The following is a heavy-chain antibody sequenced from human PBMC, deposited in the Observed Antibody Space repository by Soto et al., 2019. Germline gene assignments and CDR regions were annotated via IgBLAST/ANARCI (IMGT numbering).Heavy chain of an antibody. CDR2: IGGSGTMT. CDR3: AKGRQFSGRTLAVS. V-gene: IGHV3-23*01. Sequence: EVQLLESGGILAQPGGSLRLSCAASGFSFGTFAMNWVRQAPGEGLEWVSSIGGSGTMTHYADSVKGRFTISRDNSKSTLFLQMSSLKPEDTAVYYCAKGRQFSGRTLAVSWGQGTLVAVSS. CDR1: GFSFGTFA. D-gene: IGHD1-26*01. J-gene: IGHJ5*02.